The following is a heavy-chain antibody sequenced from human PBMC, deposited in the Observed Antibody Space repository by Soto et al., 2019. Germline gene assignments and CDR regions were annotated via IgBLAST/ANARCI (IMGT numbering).Heavy chain of an antibody. V-gene: IGHV4-31*03. J-gene: IGHJ4*03. CDR1: DVSGASISSASYY. CDR2: IGYTGDT. CDR3: ARAQVAGYQPTAGYFDY. Sequence: ASETLSLTCTVSDVSGASISSASYYWSWVRQHPGKGLEWIGFIGYTGDTQYNPSLKSRLAMSIDTSKNQFSLSLNSVTAADTVVYYCARAQVAGYQPTAGYFDYWGQGTLVTVSS. D-gene: IGHD6-19*01.